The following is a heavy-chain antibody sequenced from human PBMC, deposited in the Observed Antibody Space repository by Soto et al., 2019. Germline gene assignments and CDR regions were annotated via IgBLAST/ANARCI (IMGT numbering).Heavy chain of an antibody. CDR2: ISYDGSNK. CDR1: GFTFSSYG. CDR3: ARAPIIPGFFDY. V-gene: IGHV3-30*03. D-gene: IGHD3-10*01. Sequence: GGSLRLSCAASGFTFSSYGMHWVRQAPGKGLEWVAVISYDGSNKYYADSVKGRFTISRDNSKNTLYLQMNSLRAEDTAVYYCARAPIIPGFFDYWGQGTLVTVSS. J-gene: IGHJ4*02.